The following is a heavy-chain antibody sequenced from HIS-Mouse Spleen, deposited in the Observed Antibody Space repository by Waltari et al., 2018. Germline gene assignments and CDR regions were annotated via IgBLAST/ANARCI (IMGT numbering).Heavy chain of an antibody. V-gene: IGHV4-39*07. CDR3: AREIPYSSSWYDWYFDL. CDR1: GGSISSSSYY. CDR2: IYYSGST. D-gene: IGHD6-13*01. J-gene: IGHJ2*01. Sequence: QLQLQESGPGLVKPSETLSLTCTVSGGSISSSSYYWGWIRQPPGKGLEWIGSIYYSGSTYSTPARKSRVTRSVDTSKNQFSLKLSSVTAADTAVYYCAREIPYSSSWYDWYFDLWGRGTLVTVSS.